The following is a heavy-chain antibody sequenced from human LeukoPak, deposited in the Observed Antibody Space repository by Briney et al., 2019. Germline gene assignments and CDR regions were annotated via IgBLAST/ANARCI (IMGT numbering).Heavy chain of an antibody. Sequence: GESLKISCKGSGYSFLSHWIGWVRQMPGKGLEWMGIIYPGDSDTRYSPSFQGQVTISADKSISTAYLQWSSLKASDTAMYYCARLHDSRPNWFDPWGQGTLVTVSS. V-gene: IGHV5-51*01. D-gene: IGHD2-21*02. J-gene: IGHJ5*02. CDR1: GYSFLSHW. CDR3: ARLHDSRPNWFDP. CDR2: IYPGDSDT.